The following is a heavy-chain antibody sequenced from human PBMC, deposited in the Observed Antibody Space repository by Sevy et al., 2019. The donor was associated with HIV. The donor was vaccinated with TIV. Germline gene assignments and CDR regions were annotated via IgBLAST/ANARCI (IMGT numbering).Heavy chain of an antibody. Sequence: ASVKVSCKVSGYTLSKLSTHWVRQAPGKGLEWMGGFHEDGESMYAQKFQGRVTMTEDTSTDTAYMELSSLRSEDTAVYYCATDIVVGRDYWGQGTLVTVSS. CDR3: ATDIVVGRDY. J-gene: IGHJ4*02. CDR1: GYTLSKLS. D-gene: IGHD2-2*01. CDR2: FHEDGES. V-gene: IGHV1-24*01.